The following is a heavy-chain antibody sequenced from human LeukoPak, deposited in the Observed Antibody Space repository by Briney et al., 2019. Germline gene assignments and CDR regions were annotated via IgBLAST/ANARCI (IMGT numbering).Heavy chain of an antibody. J-gene: IGHJ6*03. D-gene: IGHD3-22*01. V-gene: IGHV4-61*02. CDR2: IYASGVT. CDR1: GGSISSGNYY. Sequence: SSETLSLTCTVSGGSISSGNYYWSWIRQPAGKGLEWIGRIYASGVTHYNPSLKSRVTISVDTSKNQFSLKLSSVTAADTAVYYCARQLMIDYYYYYYYMDVWGRGTTATISS. CDR3: ARQLMIDYYYYYYYMDV.